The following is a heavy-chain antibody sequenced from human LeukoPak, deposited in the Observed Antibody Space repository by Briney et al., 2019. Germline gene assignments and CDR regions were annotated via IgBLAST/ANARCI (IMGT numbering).Heavy chain of an antibody. CDR1: GYTFTGYY. D-gene: IGHD4-17*01. CDR3: ARAPKTTVTTFAPDY. CDR2: INPNSGGT. J-gene: IGHJ4*02. Sequence: GASVKVSCKASGYTFTGYYMHWVRQAPGQGLEWMGWINPNSGGTNYAQKFQGRVTMTRDTSIGTAYMELRSLRSDDTAVYYCARAPKTTVTTFAPDYWGQGTLVTVSS. V-gene: IGHV1-2*02.